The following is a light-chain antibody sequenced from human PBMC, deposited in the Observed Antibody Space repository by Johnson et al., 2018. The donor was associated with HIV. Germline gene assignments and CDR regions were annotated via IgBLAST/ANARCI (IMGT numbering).Light chain of an antibody. J-gene: IGLJ1*01. CDR1: SSNIGNNY. CDR2: ENN. CDR3: GTWDSSLSAYV. V-gene: IGLV1-51*02. Sequence: QSVLTQPPSVSAAPGQKVTISCSGSSSNIGNNYVSWYQQLPGTAPKLLIYENNKRPSGIPDRFSVSKSGTSATLDITGLQTGDEADYYCGTWDSSLSAYVFGTGTKVTVL.